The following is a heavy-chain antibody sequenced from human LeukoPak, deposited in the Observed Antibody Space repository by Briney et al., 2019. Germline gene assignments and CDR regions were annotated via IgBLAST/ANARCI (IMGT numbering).Heavy chain of an antibody. D-gene: IGHD6-6*01. CDR2: IYPGDSDT. CDR3: ARQVEYSSSSGGYYYYYYMDV. Sequence: GESLKISCKGSGYSFTSYRIGWVRQMPGKGLEWMGIIYPGDSDTRYSPSFQGQVTISADKSISTAYLQWSSLKASDTAMYYCARQVEYSSSSGGYYYYYYMDVWGKGTTVTVSS. V-gene: IGHV5-51*01. CDR1: GYSFTSYR. J-gene: IGHJ6*03.